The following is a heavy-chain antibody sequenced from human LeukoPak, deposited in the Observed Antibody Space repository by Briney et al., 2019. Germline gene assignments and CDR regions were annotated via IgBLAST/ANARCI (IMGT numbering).Heavy chain of an antibody. D-gene: IGHD2/OR15-2a*01. Sequence: SETLSLTCTVSGGSISSYYWSWIRQPPGKGLEWIGYIYDSGSTNYNPSLKSRVTISVDTSKNQFSLKLSSVTAADTAVYYCARQSNSGSSQSYFDYWGQGTLVNVSS. CDR1: GGSISSYY. J-gene: IGHJ4*02. CDR3: ARQSNSGSSQSYFDY. CDR2: IYDSGST. V-gene: IGHV4-59*01.